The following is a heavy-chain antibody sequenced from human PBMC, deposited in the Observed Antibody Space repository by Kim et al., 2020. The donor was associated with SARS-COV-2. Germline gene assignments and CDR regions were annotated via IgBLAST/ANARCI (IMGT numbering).Heavy chain of an antibody. CDR2: ISYDGSNK. D-gene: IGHD3-10*01. J-gene: IGHJ4*02. Sequence: GGSLRLSCAASGFTFSSYAMHWVRQAPGKGLEWVAVISYDGSNKYYADSVKGRFTISRDNSKNTLYLQMNSLRAEDTAVYYCARGPMVRGVRDAVRRKGLDYWGQGTLVTVSS. CDR3: ARGPMVRGVRDAVRRKGLDY. V-gene: IGHV3-30*04. CDR1: GFTFSSYA.